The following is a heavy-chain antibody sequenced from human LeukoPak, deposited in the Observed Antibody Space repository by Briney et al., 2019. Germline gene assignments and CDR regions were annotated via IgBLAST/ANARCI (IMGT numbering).Heavy chain of an antibody. J-gene: IGHJ5*02. CDR1: GYTFTAWY. CDR2: IDPNSGGT. V-gene: IGHV1-2*02. Sequence: ASVKVSCEASGYTFTAWYIHWVRQAPGQGLEWMGWIDPNSGGTGYAQKFQGRVTLTRDTSIRTAYMDLSSLRSDDTAVYYCARGIYSGIYGRLDPWGQGTLVTVSS. D-gene: IGHD3-10*01. CDR3: ARGIYSGIYGRLDP.